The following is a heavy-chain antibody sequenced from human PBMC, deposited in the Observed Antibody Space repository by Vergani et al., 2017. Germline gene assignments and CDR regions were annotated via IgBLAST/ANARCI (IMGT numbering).Heavy chain of an antibody. D-gene: IGHD2-2*01. CDR2: LYTSGST. V-gene: IGHV4-61*02. Sequence: QVQLQESGPGLVKPSQTLSLTCTVSGGSISSGSYYWSWIRQPAGKGLEWIGRLYTSGSTNYNPSLKSRITISVDTCKNQFSLKLSSVTAADTAVYYCAREVAVPDAIRSYCYYYMDVWGKGTTVTVSS. CDR1: GGSISSGSYY. J-gene: IGHJ6*03. CDR3: AREVAVPDAIRSYCYYYMDV.